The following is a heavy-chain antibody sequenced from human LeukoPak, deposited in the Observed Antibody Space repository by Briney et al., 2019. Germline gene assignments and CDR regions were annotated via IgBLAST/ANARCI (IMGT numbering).Heavy chain of an antibody. CDR1: GFTFSSYE. J-gene: IGHJ4*02. V-gene: IGHV3-48*03. CDR3: ARRNNGDLKGAFDY. CDR2: ISSSGSTI. Sequence: GGSLRLSCAASGFTFSSYEMNWVRQAPGKGLEWVSYISSSGSTIYSADSVKGRFTISRDNAKNSMYLQMNSLRAEDTAVYYCARRNNGDLKGAFDYWGQGTLVTVSS. D-gene: IGHD4-17*01.